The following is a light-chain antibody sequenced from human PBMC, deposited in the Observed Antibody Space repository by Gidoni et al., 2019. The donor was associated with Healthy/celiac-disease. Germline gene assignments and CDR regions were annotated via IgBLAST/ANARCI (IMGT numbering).Light chain of an antibody. Sequence: SELTQAPAVSVALGQTVRITCQGDSLRSYYASWYQQKPGQAPVLVIYGKNNRPSGIPDRFSGSSSGNTASLTITGAQAEDEADYYCNSRDSSGNLWVFGGGTKLTVL. CDR3: NSRDSSGNLWV. J-gene: IGLJ3*02. CDR1: SLRSYY. V-gene: IGLV3-19*01. CDR2: GKN.